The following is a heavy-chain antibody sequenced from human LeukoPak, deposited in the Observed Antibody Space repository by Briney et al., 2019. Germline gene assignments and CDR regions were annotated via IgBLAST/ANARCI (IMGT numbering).Heavy chain of an antibody. V-gene: IGHV3-48*04. D-gene: IGHD3-16*01. CDR1: GFTFSSYW. CDR3: ARIDGPTVFAYYMDL. Sequence: PGGSLRLSCAASGFTFSSYWMSWVRQAPGRGLEWVSYISPRSETIFYAESVQGRFAVSRDDAKGSLYLQMHTLRVEDTAVYYCARIDGPTVFAYYMDLWGKGTTVTVAS. J-gene: IGHJ6*03. CDR2: ISPRSETI.